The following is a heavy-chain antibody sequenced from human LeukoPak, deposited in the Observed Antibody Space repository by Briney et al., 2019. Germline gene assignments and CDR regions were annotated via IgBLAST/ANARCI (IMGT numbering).Heavy chain of an antibody. CDR1: GGSISSYY. Sequence: PSETLSLTCTVSGGSISSYYWSWIRQPPGKGLEWIGYIYYSGSTNYNPSLKSRVTISVDTSKNQFSLKLSSVTAADTAVYYCARYVVVTAYFDYWGQGTLVTVSS. CDR3: ARYVVVTAYFDY. D-gene: IGHD2-21*02. CDR2: IYYSGST. J-gene: IGHJ4*02. V-gene: IGHV4-59*01.